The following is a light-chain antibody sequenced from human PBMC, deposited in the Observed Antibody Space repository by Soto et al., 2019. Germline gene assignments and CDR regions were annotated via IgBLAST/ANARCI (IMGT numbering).Light chain of an antibody. V-gene: IGLV2-23*02. CDR2: EVS. CDR1: SSDVGSYNL. CDR3: CSYAGSSTHVV. J-gene: IGLJ2*01. Sequence: QSALTQPASVSGSPGQSITISCTGTSSDVGSYNLVSWYQQHPGKAPKLMIYEVSKRPSGVSNRFSGPKSGNTASLTIAGLQAEDEADYCGCSYAGSSTHVVFGGGTKLTVL.